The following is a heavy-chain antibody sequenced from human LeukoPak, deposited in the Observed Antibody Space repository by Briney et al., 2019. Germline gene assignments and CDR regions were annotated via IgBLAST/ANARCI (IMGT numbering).Heavy chain of an antibody. V-gene: IGHV4-38-2*01. Sequence: SETLSLTCAVSGYSISSGYYWGWIRPPPGKGLEWIGSIYHSGSTYYNPSLKSRVTISVDTSKNQFSLKLSSVTAADTAVYYCARRDILTGYPRDAFDIWGQGTMVTVSS. CDR1: GYSISSGYY. J-gene: IGHJ3*02. CDR3: ARRDILTGYPRDAFDI. CDR2: IYHSGST. D-gene: IGHD3-9*01.